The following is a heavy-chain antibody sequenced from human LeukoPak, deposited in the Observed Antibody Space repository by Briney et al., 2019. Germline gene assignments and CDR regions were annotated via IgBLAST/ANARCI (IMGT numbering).Heavy chain of an antibody. CDR2: ISDSGGRT. Sequence: GGSLRLSCAVSGITLSNYGMSWVRQAPGKGLEWVAGISDSGGRTNYADSVKGRFTISRDNPKNTLYLQMKSLRAADTAVYFCAKRGVVIRVILVGFHKEAYYFDSWGQGALVTVSS. V-gene: IGHV3-23*01. CDR3: AKRGVVIRVILVGFHKEAYYFDS. J-gene: IGHJ4*02. D-gene: IGHD3-22*01. CDR1: GITLSNYG.